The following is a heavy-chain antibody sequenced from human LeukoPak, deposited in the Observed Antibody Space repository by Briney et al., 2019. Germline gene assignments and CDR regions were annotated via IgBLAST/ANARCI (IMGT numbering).Heavy chain of an antibody. V-gene: IGHV4-59*12. CDR2: IYYSGST. J-gene: IGHJ4*02. CDR1: GGSIRSYY. D-gene: IGHD3-10*01. Sequence: SETLSLTCTVSGGSIRSYYWSWIRQPPGKGLEWIGYIYYSGSTKYNPSLKSRVTISVDTSKNQFSLNVSSVTAADTAVYYCARETSGTSKIDSWGQGTLVTVSS. CDR3: ARETSGTSKIDS.